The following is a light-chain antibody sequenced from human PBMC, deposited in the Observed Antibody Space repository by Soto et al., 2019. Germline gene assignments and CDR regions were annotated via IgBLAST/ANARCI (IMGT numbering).Light chain of an antibody. J-gene: IGKJ1*01. CDR1: QSLIHSDGNTY. V-gene: IGKV2-30*02. CDR3: MQGTHWPWT. CDR2: EVS. Sequence: DVVMTQSPLSLPVTLGQPASISCRSSQSLIHSDGNTYLSWFQQRPGQPPRRLIYEVSDRDSGVPDRFTGSGSGTDFTLKISRVEAEDVGVYYCMQGTHWPWTFGQGTEVEIK.